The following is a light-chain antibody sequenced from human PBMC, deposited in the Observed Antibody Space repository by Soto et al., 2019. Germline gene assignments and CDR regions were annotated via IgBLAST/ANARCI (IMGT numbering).Light chain of an antibody. J-gene: IGLJ1*01. CDR3: SSYTRSSTKV. V-gene: IGLV2-14*01. Sequence: QSALTQPASVSGSPGQSITISCTGTSSDVGGYNYVSWYQQHPGKAPKLMIYDVSNRPSGVSNRFSGSKSGNTASLTISGLQAEDEADYYCSSYTRSSTKVFRTGTKLTVL. CDR2: DVS. CDR1: SSDVGGYNY.